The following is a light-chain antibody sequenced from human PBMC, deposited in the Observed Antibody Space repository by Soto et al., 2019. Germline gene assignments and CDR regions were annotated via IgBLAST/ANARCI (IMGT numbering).Light chain of an antibody. J-gene: IGKJ1*01. CDR2: AAS. CDR3: QQLNSYPRT. CDR1: QSVSSN. V-gene: IGKV3D-15*01. Sequence: EIVMTQSPATLSVSPGERATLSCRASQSVSSNLAWYQQKPAQAPRLLIYAASNRATGTPDRFSGSGSGTDFTLTISSLQPEDFATYYCQQLNSYPRTFGQGTKVDIK.